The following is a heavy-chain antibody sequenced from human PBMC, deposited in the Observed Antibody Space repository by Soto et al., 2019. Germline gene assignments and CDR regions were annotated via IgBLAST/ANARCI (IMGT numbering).Heavy chain of an antibody. V-gene: IGHV3-30*18. J-gene: IGHJ4*02. CDR1: GFTFSSYG. CDR3: AKESPDWVYYFDY. Sequence: QVQLVESGGGVVQPGRSLRLSCAASGFTFSSYGMHWVRQTPGKGLEWVALISYDGSTKYYADSVKGRFTISRDNSRNTRYRQMNSLRAEDTDVYYSAKESPDWVYYFDYWGQGTQVTVSS. D-gene: IGHD3-9*01. CDR2: ISYDGSTK.